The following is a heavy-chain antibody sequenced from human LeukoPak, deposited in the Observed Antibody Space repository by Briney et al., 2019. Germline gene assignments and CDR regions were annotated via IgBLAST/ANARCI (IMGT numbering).Heavy chain of an antibody. D-gene: IGHD3-10*01. CDR2: INHRGST. CDR3: ARRSRILEGGLLYVY. V-gene: IGHV4-34*01. Sequence: SETLSLTCAVSGGSFSGYYWSWIRQPPGKGLEWIGEINHRGSTNYNPSLKSRVTISVDTSKNQFSLMLSSVTAADTAVYYCARRSRILEGGLLYVYWGQGTLVTVSS. CDR1: GGSFSGYY. J-gene: IGHJ4*02.